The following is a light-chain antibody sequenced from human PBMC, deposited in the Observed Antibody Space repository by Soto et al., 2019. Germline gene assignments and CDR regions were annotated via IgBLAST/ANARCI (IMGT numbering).Light chain of an antibody. CDR2: AAS. J-gene: IGKJ1*01. CDR1: QSISSN. CDR3: QQSYSTPRT. Sequence: DSQMSQSPSSLSASVGHRVTITCRASQSISSNLNWYQQKPGKAPKLLIYAASSLQSGVPSRFSGSGSGTDFTLTISSLPPEDLATYYCQQSYSTPRTFGQGTKVEIK. V-gene: IGKV1-39*01.